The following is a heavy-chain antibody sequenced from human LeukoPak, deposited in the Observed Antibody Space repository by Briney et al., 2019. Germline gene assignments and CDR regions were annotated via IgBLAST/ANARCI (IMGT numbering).Heavy chain of an antibody. Sequence: SETLSLTCTVSGGSISSSSYYWGWIRQPPGKGLEWIGSIYYSGSTYYNPSLKSRVTISVDTSKNQFSLKLSSVTAADTAVYYCARNIWNYFLPWGQGTLVTVSS. J-gene: IGHJ1*01. V-gene: IGHV4-39*01. CDR2: IYYSGST. CDR3: ARNIWNYFLP. CDR1: GGSISSSSYY. D-gene: IGHD1-20*01.